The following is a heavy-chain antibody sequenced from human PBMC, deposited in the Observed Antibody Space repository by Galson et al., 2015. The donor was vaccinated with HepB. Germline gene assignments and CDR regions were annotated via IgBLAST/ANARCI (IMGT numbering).Heavy chain of an antibody. J-gene: IGHJ4*02. Sequence: SLRLSCAASGFAFSSYGMHWVRQAPGKGLEWVAVIWHDGGNKYYADSVKGRFTISRDNSKNTLYLQMNSLRAGDTAVYYCARQYYYDSSGYYDPFDYWGQGTLVTVSS. CDR3: ARQYYYDSSGYYDPFDY. D-gene: IGHD3-22*01. V-gene: IGHV3-33*01. CDR1: GFAFSSYG. CDR2: IWHDGGNK.